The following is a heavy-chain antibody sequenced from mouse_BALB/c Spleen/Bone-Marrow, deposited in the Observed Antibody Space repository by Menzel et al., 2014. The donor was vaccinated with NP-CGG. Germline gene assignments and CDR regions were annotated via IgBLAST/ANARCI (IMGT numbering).Heavy chain of an antibody. J-gene: IGHJ1*01. V-gene: IGHV1-14*01. CDR2: FNPYNDGT. Sequence: SGPELVKPGASVKMSCKASGYTFTSYVMHWVKQKPGQGLEWIGYFNPYNDGTKYNEKFKGKATLTSDKSSSTASMELSSLSSEDSAVYYCARNYGSSYWYFDVWGAGTTVTVSS. D-gene: IGHD1-1*01. CDR3: ARNYGSSYWYFDV. CDR1: GYTFTSYV.